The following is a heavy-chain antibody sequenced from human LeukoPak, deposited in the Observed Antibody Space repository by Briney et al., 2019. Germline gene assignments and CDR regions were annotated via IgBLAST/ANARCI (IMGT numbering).Heavy chain of an antibody. CDR2: ISYDGSNK. CDR1: GFTFSSYG. V-gene: IGHV3-30*18. J-gene: IGHJ1*01. D-gene: IGHD1-14*01. CDR3: AKDPKPRPTVGYFQH. Sequence: GSLRLSCAPSGFTFSSYGMHWVRQAPGKGLEWVALISYDGSNKYYADSVKGRFTISRDNSKNTLYLQMNSLRAEDTAVYYCAKDPKPRPTVGYFQHWGQGTLVTVSS.